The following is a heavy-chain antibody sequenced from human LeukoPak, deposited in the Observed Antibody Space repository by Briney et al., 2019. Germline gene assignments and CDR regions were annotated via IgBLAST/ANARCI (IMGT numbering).Heavy chain of an antibody. V-gene: IGHV3-23*01. CDR2: ISGSGGST. CDR1: GFTFSSYA. D-gene: IGHD3-22*01. J-gene: IGHJ4*02. Sequence: GGSLRLSCAASGFTFSSYAMSWVRQAPGKGLEWVSAISGSGGSTYYADSVKGRFTISRDNSKNTLYLQMNSLRAEDTAVYYCAKDLYYYDSSGPDPSFDYWGQGTLVTVSS. CDR3: AKDLYYYDSSGPDPSFDY.